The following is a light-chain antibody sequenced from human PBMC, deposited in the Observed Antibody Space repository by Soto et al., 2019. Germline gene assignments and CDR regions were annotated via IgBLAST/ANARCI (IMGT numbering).Light chain of an antibody. CDR1: QSILSW. J-gene: IGKJ1*01. CDR2: KAS. Sequence: DIQMNQSPSSLYASVGDRVTIACRASQSILSWLAWYQQKPGKAPNLLIYKASSLESGVPSRFSGSGSGTEFSLTISSLQPDDSATYYCQQYDSFSWTFGQGTKVEVK. V-gene: IGKV1-5*03. CDR3: QQYDSFSWT.